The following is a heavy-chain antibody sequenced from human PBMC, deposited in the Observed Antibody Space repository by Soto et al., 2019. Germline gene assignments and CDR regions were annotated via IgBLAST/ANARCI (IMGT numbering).Heavy chain of an antibody. CDR1: GYTFSDYY. Sequence: AASVKVSCKASGYTFSDYYMHWVRQAPGQGLEWMGWINANSGGTTYAQKFQGRVTMTRDTSTSTAYMELSRLSSDDTAIYYCARLQIEVAGSNWGQGTLVTVSS. V-gene: IGHV1-2*02. J-gene: IGHJ4*02. CDR3: ARLQIEVAGSN. CDR2: INANSGGT. D-gene: IGHD6-19*01.